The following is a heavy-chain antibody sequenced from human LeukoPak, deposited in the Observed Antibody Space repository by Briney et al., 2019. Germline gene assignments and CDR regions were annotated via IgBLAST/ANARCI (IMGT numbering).Heavy chain of an antibody. D-gene: IGHD2-21*02. CDR1: GFTFSSYA. CDR3: ASPSLVVVTAMDY. J-gene: IGHJ4*02. CDR2: ISGSGGST. V-gene: IGHV3-23*01. Sequence: GGSLRLSCAASGFTFSSYAMSWVRQAPGKGLEWVSAISGSGGSTYYADSVKGRFTISRDNSKNTLYLQMNSLRAEDTAVYYCASPSLVVVTAMDYWGQGTLVTVSS.